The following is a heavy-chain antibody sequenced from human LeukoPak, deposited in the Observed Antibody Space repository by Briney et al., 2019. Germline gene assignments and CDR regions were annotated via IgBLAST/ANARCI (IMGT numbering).Heavy chain of an antibody. CDR2: INPNSGGT. Sequence: ASVKVSCKASGYTFTGYYMHWVRQAPGQGLEWMGWINPNSGGTNYAQKFQGRVTMTRDTSISTAYMELSRLRSDDTAVYYCARVGAKYYYDSSGYYSAWGQGTLVTVSS. V-gene: IGHV1-2*02. J-gene: IGHJ4*02. CDR1: GYTFTGYY. D-gene: IGHD3-22*01. CDR3: ARVGAKYYYDSSGYYSA.